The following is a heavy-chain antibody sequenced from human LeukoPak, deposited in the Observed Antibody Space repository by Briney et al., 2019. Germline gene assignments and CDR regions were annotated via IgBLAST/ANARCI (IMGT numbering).Heavy chain of an antibody. CDR3: ARVARAGIWFGELRPYYYYGMDV. CDR1: GYTFTSYY. V-gene: IGHV1-46*01. CDR2: INPSGGST. J-gene: IGHJ6*02. D-gene: IGHD3-10*01. Sequence: ASVKVSCKASGYTFTSYYMHWVRQAPGHGLEWMGIINPSGGSTSYAQKFQGRVTMTRDTSTSTVYMELSSLRSEDTAVYYCARVARAGIWFGELRPYYYYGMDVWGQGTTVTVSS.